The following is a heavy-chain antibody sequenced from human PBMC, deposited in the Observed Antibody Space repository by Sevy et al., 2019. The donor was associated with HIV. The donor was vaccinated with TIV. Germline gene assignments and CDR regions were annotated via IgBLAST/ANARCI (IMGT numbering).Heavy chain of an antibody. Sequence: SETLSLTCTVSGDSISNYYWSWIRQPPGKGLGWIGYLFYSGSTNYNPSLKSRVTISVDTTKNQVFLKVRSVTAADTAVYYCARGIAAPRGMDVWGQGTTVTVSS. V-gene: IGHV4-59*01. CDR2: LFYSGST. J-gene: IGHJ6*02. CDR3: ARGIAAPRGMDV. CDR1: GDSISNYY. D-gene: IGHD6-13*01.